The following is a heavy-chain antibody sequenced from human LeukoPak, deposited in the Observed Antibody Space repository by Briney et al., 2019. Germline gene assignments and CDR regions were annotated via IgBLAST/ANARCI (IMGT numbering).Heavy chain of an antibody. J-gene: IGHJ4*02. Sequence: PGGSLRLSCAASGFTFSSYSMNWVRQAPGKGLEWVSYISSSSSTIYYADSVKGRFTISRDNAKNSLYLQMNSLRAEDTAVYYCARAPSSWYPYLDYWGQGTLVTVSS. V-gene: IGHV3-48*04. CDR2: ISSSSSTI. D-gene: IGHD6-13*01. CDR1: GFTFSSYS. CDR3: ARAPSSWYPYLDY.